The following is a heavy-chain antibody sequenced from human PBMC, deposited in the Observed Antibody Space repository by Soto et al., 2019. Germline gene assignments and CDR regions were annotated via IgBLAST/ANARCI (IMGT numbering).Heavy chain of an antibody. Sequence: EVLLLESGGGLVQPGGSLRLSCAASGFTFSSYAMSWVRQAPGKGLEWVSAISGSGGSTYYADSMKGRFTISRDNSKNSLYLQMNSLRAENTAVYYCARRSSGWDFDYWGQGTLVTVSS. CDR2: ISGSGGST. CDR3: ARRSSGWDFDY. CDR1: GFTFSSYA. D-gene: IGHD6-19*01. J-gene: IGHJ4*02. V-gene: IGHV3-23*01.